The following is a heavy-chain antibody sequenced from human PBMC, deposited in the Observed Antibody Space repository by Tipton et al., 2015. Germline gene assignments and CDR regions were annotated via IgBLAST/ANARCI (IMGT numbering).Heavy chain of an antibody. CDR2: IYYSGST. CDR1: GGSISSSSYY. V-gene: IGHV4-39*01. J-gene: IGHJ5*02. D-gene: IGHD6-13*01. Sequence: TLSLTCTVSGGSISSSSYYWDWIRQSPGKGLEWIGNIYYSGSTNYNPSLRSRVSLSIDTSSNQFSLSLTSVTAADTALYYCARHVFIQGSWYQWFDPWGQGTLVTVS. CDR3: ARHVFIQGSWYQWFDP.